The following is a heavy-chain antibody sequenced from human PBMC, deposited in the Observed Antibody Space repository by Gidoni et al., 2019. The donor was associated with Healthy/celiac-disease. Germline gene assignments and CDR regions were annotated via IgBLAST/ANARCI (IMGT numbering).Heavy chain of an antibody. CDR1: DFTFSSYW. D-gene: IGHD3-3*01. Sequence: EVQLVESGGGLVQPGGSMRLSCAASDFTFSSYWLHWVRQAPGKGPVWVSRMNVDGRSTSYADSVKGLFTISRANAKNTLYLQMNSLRAEDTAVYYCARVRALYYDFWSGYYGYYYGMVVWGQGTTVTVSS. J-gene: IGHJ6*02. V-gene: IGHV3-74*01. CDR2: MNVDGRST. CDR3: ARVRALYYDFWSGYYGYYYGMVV.